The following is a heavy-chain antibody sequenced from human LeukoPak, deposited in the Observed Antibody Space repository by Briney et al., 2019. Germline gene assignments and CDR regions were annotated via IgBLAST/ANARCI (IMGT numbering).Heavy chain of an antibody. Sequence: ASVKVSCKASGYTFTSYGISWVRQAPGQGLEWMEWINPNSGGTNYAQKFQGWVTMTRDTSISTAYMELSRLRSDDTAVYYCARARGGRYYDSSGYPDYWGQGTLVTVSS. J-gene: IGHJ4*02. CDR1: GYTFTSYG. D-gene: IGHD3-22*01. CDR2: INPNSGGT. V-gene: IGHV1-2*04. CDR3: ARARGGRYYDSSGYPDY.